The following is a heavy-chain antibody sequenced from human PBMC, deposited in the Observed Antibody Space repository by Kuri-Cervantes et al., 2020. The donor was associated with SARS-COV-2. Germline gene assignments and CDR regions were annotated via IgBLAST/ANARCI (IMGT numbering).Heavy chain of an antibody. CDR1: GFTFSGHW. Sequence: GGSLRLSCAASGFTFSGHWIHWVRQAPGKGLVWVSRINPDGSYTNNADSVKGRFTISRDNAKSSLYLQMTSLRANDTGVYYCARVGFYGDYDFDYWGQGTLVTVSS. CDR2: INPDGSYT. J-gene: IGHJ4*02. V-gene: IGHV3-74*01. CDR3: ARVGFYGDYDFDY. D-gene: IGHD4-17*01.